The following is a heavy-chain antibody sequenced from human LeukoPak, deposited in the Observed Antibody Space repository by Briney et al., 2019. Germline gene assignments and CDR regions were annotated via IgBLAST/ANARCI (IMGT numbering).Heavy chain of an antibody. CDR1: GGSFSGYY. Sequence: PSETLSLTCAVYGGSFSGYYWSWIRQPPGKGLEWIGEINHSGSTNYNPSLKSRVTISVDTSKNQFSLKLSSVTAADTAVYYCARGQGYSGYVVVVAATGYNWFDAWGQGTLVTVPS. J-gene: IGHJ5*02. CDR3: ARGQGYSGYVVVVAATGYNWFDA. CDR2: INHSGST. V-gene: IGHV4-34*01. D-gene: IGHD2-15*01.